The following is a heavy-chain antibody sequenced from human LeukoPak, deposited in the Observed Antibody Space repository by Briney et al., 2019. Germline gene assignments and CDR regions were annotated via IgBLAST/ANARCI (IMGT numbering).Heavy chain of an antibody. CDR3: ARDPSLVAPPY. CDR1: RFTFSIYW. D-gene: IGHD2-8*02. J-gene: IGHJ4*02. CDR2: INQDGSEK. Sequence: PRGSLTLSCAASRFTFSIYWMSWVRQAPGKGLEWVANINQDGSEKYYVDSVKGRFIISRDNAKNSLYLQMNSLRAEDTAVYFCARDPSLVAPPYWGQVTLVTVSS. V-gene: IGHV3-7*01.